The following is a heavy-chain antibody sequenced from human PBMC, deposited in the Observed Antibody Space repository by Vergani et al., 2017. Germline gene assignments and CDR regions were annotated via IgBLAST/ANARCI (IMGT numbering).Heavy chain of an antibody. V-gene: IGHV4-34*01. Sequence: QVQLQQWGGGLLKPSETLSLTCVVNGWSFTSYHWTWLRQSPGEGLEWVGDIDHTGRPDYNPSLKSRLTMSVDKSRNQFSLTLNSVTATDTALYFCARVNTETNGHLYYYYYMDVWGQGTAVTVS. CDR1: GWSFTSYH. J-gene: IGHJ6*03. CDR2: IDHTGRP. D-gene: IGHD4-11*01. CDR3: ARVNTETNGHLYYYYYMDV.